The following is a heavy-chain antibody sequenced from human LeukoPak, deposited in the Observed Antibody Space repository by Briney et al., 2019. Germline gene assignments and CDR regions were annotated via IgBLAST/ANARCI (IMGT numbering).Heavy chain of an antibody. CDR3: ARHRLVPAAISSDYFDY. D-gene: IGHD2-2*02. Sequence: PSETLSLTCTVSGDFISSGDYYWGWIRQPPGKWLEWIGTVYYSETTYYNPSLKSRVTISVDPSMTQFSLKLTSMTAADTAVYYCARHRLVPAAISSDYFDYWGRGTLVTVSS. V-gene: IGHV4-39*01. CDR2: VYYSETT. J-gene: IGHJ4*02. CDR1: GDFISSGDYY.